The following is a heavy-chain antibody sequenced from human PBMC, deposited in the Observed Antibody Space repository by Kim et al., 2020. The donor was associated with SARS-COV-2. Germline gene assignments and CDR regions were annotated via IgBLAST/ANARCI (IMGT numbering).Heavy chain of an antibody. V-gene: IGHV3-30*18. CDR1: GFTFSSYG. J-gene: IGHJ6*02. Sequence: GGSLRLSCAASGFTFSSYGMHWVRQAPGKGLEWVAVISYDGSNKYYADSVKGRFTISRDNSKNTLYLQVNSLRAEDTAVYYCAKDRGGDYGEYGMDVWGQGTTVTVSS. D-gene: IGHD4-17*01. CDR2: ISYDGSNK. CDR3: AKDRGGDYGEYGMDV.